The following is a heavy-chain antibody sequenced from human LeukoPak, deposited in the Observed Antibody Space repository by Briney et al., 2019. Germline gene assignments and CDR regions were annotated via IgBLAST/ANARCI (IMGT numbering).Heavy chain of an antibody. D-gene: IGHD3-10*01. CDR3: ARDPTTYGSGSYYYYFDY. CDR2: ISSSSIYI. V-gene: IGHV3-21*01. CDR1: GFTFSSYS. Sequence: GGSLRLSCAASGFTFSSYSTNWVRQAPGKGLEWVSSISSSSIYIYYADSVKGRFTISRDNAKNSLYLQMNSLRAEDTAVYYCARDPTTYGSGSYYYYFDYWGQGTLVTVSS. J-gene: IGHJ4*02.